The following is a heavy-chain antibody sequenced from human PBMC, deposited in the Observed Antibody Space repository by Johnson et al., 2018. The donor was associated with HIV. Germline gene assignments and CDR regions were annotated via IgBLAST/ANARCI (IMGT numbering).Heavy chain of an antibody. CDR2: IKEDGTEK. D-gene: IGHD3-16*01. J-gene: IGHJ3*02. Sequence: VQLVESGGGLVEPGGSLRLSCIASGFIFGSCWMTWVRQAPGERLEWVANIKEDGTEKYYVDSVKGRFTISRDNSKNTLHLQMNSLRAEDTAVYYCAKGLIMIVFGGGLAHDAFDMWGQGTMVTVSS. CDR3: AKGLIMIVFGGGLAHDAFDM. V-gene: IGHV3-7*02. CDR1: GFIFGSCW.